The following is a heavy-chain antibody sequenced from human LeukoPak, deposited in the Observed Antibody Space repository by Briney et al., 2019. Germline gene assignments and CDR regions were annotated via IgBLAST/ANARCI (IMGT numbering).Heavy chain of an antibody. D-gene: IGHD6-13*01. V-gene: IGHV3-30-3*01. CDR3: ARRIAAAGGNYYYYYGMDV. CDR1: GFTFSSYA. Sequence: GRSLRLSCAASGFTFSSYAMHWVRQAPGKGLEWVAVISYDGSNKYYADSVKGRFTISRDNSKNTLYLQMSSLRAEDTAVYYCARRIAAAGGNYYYYYGMDVWGQGTTVTVSS. CDR2: ISYDGSNK. J-gene: IGHJ6*02.